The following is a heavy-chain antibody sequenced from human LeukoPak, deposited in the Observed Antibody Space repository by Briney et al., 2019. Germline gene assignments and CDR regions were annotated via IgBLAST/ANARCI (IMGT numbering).Heavy chain of an antibody. J-gene: IGHJ4*02. CDR3: ARDHGDFWSGYYDY. V-gene: IGHV4-59*01. CDR2: IYYSGST. CDR1: GGSISSYY. Sequence: SETLSLTCTVSGGSISSYYWSWIRQPPGKGLEWIGYIYYSGSTNYNPSLKSRVTISVDTSKNQFSLKLSSVTAADTAVYYCARDHGDFWSGYYDYWGQGTLVTVSS. D-gene: IGHD3-3*01.